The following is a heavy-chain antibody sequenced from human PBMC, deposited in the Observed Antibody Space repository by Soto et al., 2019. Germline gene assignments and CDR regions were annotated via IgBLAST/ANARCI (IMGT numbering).Heavy chain of an antibody. CDR2: IKQDGSER. V-gene: IGHV3-7*04. J-gene: IGHJ4*02. D-gene: IGHD3-22*01. CDR3: ASDSSVAPFDY. CDR1: GFTFNNYW. Sequence: GGSLRLSCVASGFTFNNYWMSWVRQAPGKGLEWVANIKQDGSERNYVDSVKGRFTISRDNAKNSLYLQMNSLRAEDTAVYYCASDSSVAPFDYWGQGTLVTVSS.